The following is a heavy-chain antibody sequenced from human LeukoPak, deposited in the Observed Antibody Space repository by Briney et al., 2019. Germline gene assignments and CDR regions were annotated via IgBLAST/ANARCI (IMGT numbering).Heavy chain of an antibody. CDR2: IYYSGST. D-gene: IGHD2-2*01. Sequence: SETLSLTCTLSGGSISSSSYYWGWIRQPPGKGLEWIGSIYYSGSTYYNPSLKSRVTISVDTSKNQFSLKLSSVTAADTAVYYCARSLYFQGYCSSTSCYPHDYWGQGTLVTVSS. J-gene: IGHJ4*02. V-gene: IGHV4-39*01. CDR3: ARSLYFQGYCSSTSCYPHDY. CDR1: GGSISSSSYY.